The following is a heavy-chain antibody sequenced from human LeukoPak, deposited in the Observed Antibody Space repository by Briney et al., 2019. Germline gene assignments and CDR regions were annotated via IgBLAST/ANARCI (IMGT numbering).Heavy chain of an antibody. D-gene: IGHD6-13*01. V-gene: IGHV4-59*01. CDR1: GGSISSYY. CDR2: IYYSGST. Sequence: SETLSLTCTVSGGSISSYYWSWIRQPPGKGLEWIGYIYYSGSTNYNPSLKSRVTISVDTSKNQFSLKLSSVTAADTAVYYCARDGEAAGSDAFDIWGQGTMVTASS. J-gene: IGHJ3*02. CDR3: ARDGEAAGSDAFDI.